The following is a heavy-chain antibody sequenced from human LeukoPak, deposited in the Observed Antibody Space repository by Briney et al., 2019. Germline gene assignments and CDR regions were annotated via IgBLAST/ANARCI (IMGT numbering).Heavy chain of an antibody. D-gene: IGHD6-13*01. CDR3: ARSSSSWYSAFDI. CDR1: GYTFTSYD. CDR2: MNPNSGST. J-gene: IGHJ3*02. V-gene: IGHV1-8*01. Sequence: DSVKLSCTASGYTFTSYDINWVRQAPGQGLEWMGLMNPNSGSTAYAKQFQRNVTMTRNTYISTAYMELSSLGSEDTAVYYCARSSSSWYSAFDIWGQGTMVTVSS.